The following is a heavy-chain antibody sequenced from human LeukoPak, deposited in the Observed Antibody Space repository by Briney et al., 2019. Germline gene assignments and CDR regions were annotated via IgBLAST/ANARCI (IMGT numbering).Heavy chain of an antibody. V-gene: IGHV3-30*02. CDR1: GFTFSSYG. CDR3: ARPTMVRGVIPHY. CDR2: IRYDGSNK. D-gene: IGHD3-10*01. J-gene: IGHJ4*02. Sequence: GGSLRLSCAASGFTFSSYGMHWVRQAPGKGLEWVAFIRYDGSNKYHADSVKGRFTISRDNSKNTLYLQMNSLRAEATAVYYCARPTMVRGVIPHYWGQGTLVTVSS.